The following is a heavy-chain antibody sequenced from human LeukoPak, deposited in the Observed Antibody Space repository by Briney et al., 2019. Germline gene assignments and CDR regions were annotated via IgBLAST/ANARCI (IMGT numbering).Heavy chain of an antibody. J-gene: IGHJ6*02. CDR3: ARAYLAVAGIPSLGAYYYGMDV. V-gene: IGHV3-23*01. Sequence: GGSLRLSCAASGFTFSSYAMSWVRQAPGKGLEWVSAISGSGGNTYYADSVKGRFTISRDNAKNSLYLQMNSLRAEDTAVYYCARAYLAVAGIPSLGAYYYGMDVWGQGTTVTVSS. CDR1: GFTFSSYA. D-gene: IGHD6-19*01. CDR2: ISGSGGNT.